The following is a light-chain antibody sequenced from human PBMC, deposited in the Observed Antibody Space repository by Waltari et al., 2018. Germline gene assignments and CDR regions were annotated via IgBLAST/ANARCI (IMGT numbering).Light chain of an antibody. CDR3: AAWDDSLNGWV. Sequence: QSVVTQPPSASGTPGQRVTISCSGTSPNIGSNTVNWYQQLPGAAPKLLIYSNNQRPSGVPDRFSGSKSDTSASLAISGLQSGDEADYYCAAWDDSLNGWVFGGGTKLTVL. CDR1: SPNIGSNT. CDR2: SNN. J-gene: IGLJ3*02. V-gene: IGLV1-44*01.